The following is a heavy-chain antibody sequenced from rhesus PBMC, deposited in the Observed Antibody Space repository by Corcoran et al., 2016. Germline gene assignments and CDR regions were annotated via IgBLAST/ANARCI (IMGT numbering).Heavy chain of an antibody. CDR1: GGRISRTY. Sequence: QLQLQESGPGLVKPSETPSVTGAVSGGRISRTYWRWLGQAHGTGLEWIGYVYGSGISTNYNPSLKSRVTLSVDTSKNQLSLKLSSVTAADTAVYYCASELAAAFRGRFDVWGPGVLVTVSS. J-gene: IGHJ5-1*01. CDR3: ASELAAAFRGRFDV. D-gene: IGHD6-25*01. CDR2: VYGSGIST. V-gene: IGHV4-169*02.